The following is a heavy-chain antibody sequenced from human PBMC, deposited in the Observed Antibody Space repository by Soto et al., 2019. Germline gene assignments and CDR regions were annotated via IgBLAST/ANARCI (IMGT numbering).Heavy chain of an antibody. V-gene: IGHV4-39*01. D-gene: IGHD3-22*01. CDR2: IYYSGST. CDR3: GITMIVETRAIPDYYYYGMDV. CDR1: GGSISSSSYY. Sequence: QLQLQESGPGLVKPSETLSLTCTVSGGSISSSSYYWGWIRQPPGKGLEWIGSIYYSGSTYYNPSLKSRVTISVDTSKNQFSLKLSSVTAADTAVYYCGITMIVETRAIPDYYYYGMDVWGQGTTVTVSS. J-gene: IGHJ6*02.